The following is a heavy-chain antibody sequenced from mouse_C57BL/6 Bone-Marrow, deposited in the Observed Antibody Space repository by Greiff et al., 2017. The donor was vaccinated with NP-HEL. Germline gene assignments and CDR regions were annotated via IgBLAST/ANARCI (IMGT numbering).Heavy chain of an antibody. V-gene: IGHV1-81*01. CDR3: ARGGWLPVFDY. D-gene: IGHD2-3*01. J-gene: IGHJ2*01. Sequence: QVQLQQSGAELARPGASVKLSCKASGYTFTSYGISWVKQRAGQGLEWIGEIYPRSGNTYYNEKFKGKATLTADKSSSTAYMELRSLTSEDSAVYFCARGGWLPVFDYWGQGTTLTVSS. CDR2: IYPRSGNT. CDR1: GYTFTSYG.